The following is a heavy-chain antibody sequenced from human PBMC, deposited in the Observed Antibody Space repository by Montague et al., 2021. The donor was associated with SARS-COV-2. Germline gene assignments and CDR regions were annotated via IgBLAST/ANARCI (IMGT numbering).Heavy chain of an antibody. J-gene: IGHJ6*02. CDR1: GGSIRSYY. V-gene: IGHV4-59*01. D-gene: IGHD4-17*01. CDR3: ARYTRQIRLIVFDYGMDV. Sequence: SETLSLTCTVSGGSIRSYYWSWIRQPPGKGLEWIGYIYYSGSTNYNPSLKSRVTISVDTSKNQFSLKLSSVTAADTAVYYCARYTRQIRLIVFDYGMDVWGQGTTVTVSS. CDR2: IYYSGST.